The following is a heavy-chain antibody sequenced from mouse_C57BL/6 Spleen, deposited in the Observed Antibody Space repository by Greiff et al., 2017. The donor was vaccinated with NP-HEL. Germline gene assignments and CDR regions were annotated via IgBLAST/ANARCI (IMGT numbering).Heavy chain of an antibody. CDR3: ARTDPGTTVVR. CDR1: GYTFTSYW. V-gene: IGHV1-50*01. Sequence: QVQLQQPGAELVKPGASVKLSCKASGYTFTSYWMQWVKQRPGQGLEWIGEIDPSDSYTNYNQKFKGKATLTVDTSSSTAYMQLSSLTSEDSAVYYCARTDPGTTVVRWGQGTLVTVSA. J-gene: IGHJ3*01. D-gene: IGHD1-1*01. CDR2: IDPSDSYT.